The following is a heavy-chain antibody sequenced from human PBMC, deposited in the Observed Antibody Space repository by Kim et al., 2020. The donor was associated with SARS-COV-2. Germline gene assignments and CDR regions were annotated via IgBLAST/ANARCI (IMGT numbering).Heavy chain of an antibody. CDR3: ARDPPPPFGVLSTGGAFDV. J-gene: IGHJ3*01. D-gene: IGHD3-3*01. CDR1: GFTFSSFA. Sequence: GGSLRLSCAASGFTFSSFAMYWVRQAPGKGLEWVAIIWFDGSKQYYADSVKGRFTISRDNSKNTLYLHVNSLRAEDTAVYYCARDPPPPFGVLSTGGAFDVGGQGTMVTVSS. V-gene: IGHV3-33*01. CDR2: IWFDGSKQ.